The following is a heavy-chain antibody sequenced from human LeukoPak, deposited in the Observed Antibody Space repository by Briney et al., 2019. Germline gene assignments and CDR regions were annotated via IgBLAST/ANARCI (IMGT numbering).Heavy chain of an antibody. CDR2: INPSGGST. J-gene: IGHJ4*02. CDR3: ARGNPGVIDY. Sequence: ASVTVSCQASGYTFTSYYMHWLRQAPGQGLAWMGMINPSGGSTSYAQKFQGRVTMTRDTSTSTVYMELSSLRSEDTAVYYCARGNPGVIDYWGQGTLVTVSS. CDR1: GYTFTSYY. D-gene: IGHD3-16*02. V-gene: IGHV1-46*01.